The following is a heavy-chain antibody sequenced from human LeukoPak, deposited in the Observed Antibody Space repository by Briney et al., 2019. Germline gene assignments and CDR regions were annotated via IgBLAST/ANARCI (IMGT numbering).Heavy chain of an antibody. CDR2: TSGSGDST. D-gene: IGHD1-26*01. CDR1: EFSFGSYA. V-gene: IGHV3-23*01. Sequence: GGSLRLSCAASEFSFGSYAMSWVRQAPGKGLQWVSGTSGSGDSTYYADSVNGRFTISRDNSKNTLYLQMISLRAEGTGVYYCAKGGGSYFRRVTYYYYYMDVWGKGTTVTVSS. CDR3: AKGGGSYFRRVTYYYYYMDV. J-gene: IGHJ6*03.